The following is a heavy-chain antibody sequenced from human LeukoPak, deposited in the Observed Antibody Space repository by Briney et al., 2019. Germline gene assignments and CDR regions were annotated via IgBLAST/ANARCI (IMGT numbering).Heavy chain of an antibody. CDR2: INPSGGST. V-gene: IGHV1-18*01. CDR3: AREGRGYSYGRRVHHFDY. CDR1: GYTFTSYG. D-gene: IGHD5-18*01. Sequence: ASVKVSCKASGYTFTSYGISWVRQAPGQGLEWMGLINPSGGSTNYAQKFQGRVTMTRDTSTSTAYMELRSLRSDDTAVYYCAREGRGYSYGRRVHHFDYWGQGTLVTVSS. J-gene: IGHJ4*02.